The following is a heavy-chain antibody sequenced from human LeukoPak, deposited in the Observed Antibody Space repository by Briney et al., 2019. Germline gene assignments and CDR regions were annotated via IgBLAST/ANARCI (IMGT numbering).Heavy chain of an antibody. CDR2: IWYDGSDK. CDR1: GFIITENG. V-gene: IGHV3-33*01. Sequence: GGSLRLSCAASGFIITENGMHWVRQAPGKGLEWVAVIWYDGSDKYYADSVKGRFTISRDNSKDTVYLQMNSLRVEDTAVYFCARDWPNRLTAGGIWFDPWGPGTLVTVSA. CDR3: ARDWPNRLTAGGIWFDP. D-gene: IGHD6-13*01. J-gene: IGHJ5*02.